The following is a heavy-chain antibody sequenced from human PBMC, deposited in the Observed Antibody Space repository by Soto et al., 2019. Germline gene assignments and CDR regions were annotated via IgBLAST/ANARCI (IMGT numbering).Heavy chain of an antibody. CDR1: GGSISSSSDY. Sequence: QLQLQESGPGLVKPSETLSLTCTVSGGSISSSSDYWGWSRQPPGKGLEWIGSIYYSGSTYYNPTLTSRVTITVDTSKNQCSMKLSSVTAADTAVYYCATGSSWYRSGMDVWGQGTTVTVSS. CDR3: ATGSSWYRSGMDV. V-gene: IGHV4-39*01. J-gene: IGHJ6*02. CDR2: IYYSGST. D-gene: IGHD6-13*01.